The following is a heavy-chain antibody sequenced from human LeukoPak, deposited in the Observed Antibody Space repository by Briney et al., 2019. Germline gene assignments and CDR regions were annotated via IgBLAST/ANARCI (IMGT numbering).Heavy chain of an antibody. CDR2: ISYDGSNK. V-gene: IGHV3-30*18. J-gene: IGHJ4*02. CDR3: AKGSVATSNFDY. D-gene: IGHD5-12*01. CDR1: GFTLSSYG. Sequence: PGGALRLSCAASGFTLSSYGMHWVRQAPGKGVEGVAVISYDGSNKYYADSVKGRFTISRDNSKNTLYLQMNSLRAEDTAVYYCAKGSVATSNFDYWGQGTLVTVSS.